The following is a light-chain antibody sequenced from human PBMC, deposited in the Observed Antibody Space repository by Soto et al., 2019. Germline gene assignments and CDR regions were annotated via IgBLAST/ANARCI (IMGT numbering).Light chain of an antibody. V-gene: IGKV1-33*01. CDR2: DAS. J-gene: IGKJ2*01. CDR3: QQYEDVPT. CDR1: QDISNF. Sequence: DIQLTQSPSFLSASVGDSVTITCQASQDISNFLNWYHQRPGNAPKLLISDASSLQGGVPSRYRGSGAGTKFVLTINSLQPEDIGSYYCQQYEDVPTFGQGTKVGVK.